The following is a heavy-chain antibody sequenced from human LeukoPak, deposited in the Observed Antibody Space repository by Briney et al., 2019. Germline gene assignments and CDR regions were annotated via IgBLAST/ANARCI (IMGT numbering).Heavy chain of an antibody. CDR3: AKDQTGPYYYGMDV. J-gene: IGHJ6*02. V-gene: IGHV3-23*01. CDR2: NSGSGGST. Sequence: GEPLRLSCAASGVPFSSYAMSGARQAPGKAVEYFSNNSGSGGSTQYADHVKSRFTSSRDNSKNTLYLQMNSLRAEDTAVYYCAKDQTGPYYYGMDVWGQGTTVTVSS. CDR1: GVPFSSYA.